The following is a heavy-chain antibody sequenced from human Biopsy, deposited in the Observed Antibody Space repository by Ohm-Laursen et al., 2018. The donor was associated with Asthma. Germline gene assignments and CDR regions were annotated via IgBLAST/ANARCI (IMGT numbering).Heavy chain of an antibody. D-gene: IGHD3-3*02. CDR2: IKHDGSEK. J-gene: IGHJ1*01. Sequence: GSLRLSCAASGFTFSTSWMTWVRQVPGKGLEWVANIKHDGSEKNHVDSLKGRFTISRDNAKNSLYLQMNSLRAEDTAVYYCARTFHFWSPYHAEHYQLWGQGTLVTVSS. CDR3: ARTFHFWSPYHAEHYQL. CDR1: GFTFSTSW. V-gene: IGHV3-7*01.